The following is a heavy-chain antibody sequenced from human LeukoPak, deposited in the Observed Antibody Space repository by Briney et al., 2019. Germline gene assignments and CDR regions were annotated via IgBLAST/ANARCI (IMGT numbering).Heavy chain of an antibody. J-gene: IGHJ3*02. CDR3: ARDPYCSSTSCYVRDAFDI. Sequence: PSETLSLTCAVYGGSFSGYYWSWIRQPPGKGLEWIGEINHSGSTNYNPSLKSRVTISVDTSKNQFSLKLSSVTAADTAVYYCARDPYCSSTSCYVRDAFDIWGQGTMVTVSS. CDR2: INHSGST. V-gene: IGHV4-34*01. CDR1: GGSFSGYY. D-gene: IGHD2-2*01.